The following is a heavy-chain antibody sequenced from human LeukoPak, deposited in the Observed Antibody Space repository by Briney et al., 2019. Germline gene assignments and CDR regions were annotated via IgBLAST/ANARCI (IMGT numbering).Heavy chain of an antibody. D-gene: IGHD6-19*01. V-gene: IGHV3-23*01. Sequence: PGGSLRLSCAASGFTFNRNAISWVRQAPGKGLEWVSTIGGSGDQTFYADSVKGRFTISRDNSKHMVHLQMNSLTGEDTALYYCVRRADASSGWGDHDFWGQGALVTVSP. CDR2: IGGSGDQT. CDR1: GFTFNRNA. CDR3: VRRADASSGWGDHDF. J-gene: IGHJ4*02.